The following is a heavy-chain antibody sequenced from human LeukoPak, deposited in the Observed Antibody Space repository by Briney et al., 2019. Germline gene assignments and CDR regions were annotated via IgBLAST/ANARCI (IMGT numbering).Heavy chain of an antibody. J-gene: IGHJ5*02. Sequence: GGSLRLSCAASGFTFSDYAMNWVRQAPGKGLEWVSPISGSDGGAHYSDSVKGRFTISRDNSKNTLFLQMSSLRAEDTAIYYCAKNVALGYCSSTSCPIDPWGQGTLVTVSS. V-gene: IGHV3-23*01. D-gene: IGHD2-2*01. CDR3: AKNVALGYCSSTSCPIDP. CDR2: ISGSDGGA. CDR1: GFTFSDYA.